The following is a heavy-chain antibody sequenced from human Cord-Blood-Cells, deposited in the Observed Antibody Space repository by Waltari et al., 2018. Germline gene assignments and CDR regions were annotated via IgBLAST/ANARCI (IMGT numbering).Heavy chain of an antibody. V-gene: IGHV4-34*01. Sequence: QVQLQQWGAGLLKPSETLSLTCAVYGGSFSGYYWSWIRQPPATGLEWIGEINHSGSTNYNPSLKSRVTISVDTSKNQFSLKLSSVTAADTAVYYCARFRWFGELLTELYYFDYWGQGTLVTVSS. D-gene: IGHD3-10*01. J-gene: IGHJ4*02. CDR2: INHSGST. CDR3: ARFRWFGELLTELYYFDY. CDR1: GGSFSGYY.